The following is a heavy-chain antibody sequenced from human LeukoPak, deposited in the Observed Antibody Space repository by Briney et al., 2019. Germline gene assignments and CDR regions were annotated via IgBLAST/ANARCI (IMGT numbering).Heavy chain of an antibody. Sequence: ASVEVSCKASGYTFTDYYMHWVRQAPGQGLAWMGWINPNTGGTNYAQKFQGRVTMTRDMSISTAYMELSRLTSDDTAVYYCARVYGDHYGSGVIDYWGQGTLVTVSS. V-gene: IGHV1-2*02. CDR2: INPNTGGT. J-gene: IGHJ4*02. D-gene: IGHD3-10*01. CDR1: GYTFTDYY. CDR3: ARVYGDHYGSGVIDY.